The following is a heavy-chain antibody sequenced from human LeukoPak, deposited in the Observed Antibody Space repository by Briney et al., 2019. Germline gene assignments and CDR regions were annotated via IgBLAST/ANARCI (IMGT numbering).Heavy chain of an antibody. J-gene: IGHJ4*02. CDR2: IIPIFGTA. CDR3: ARPPREYSYGNPRY. V-gene: IGHV1-69*13. D-gene: IGHD5-18*01. CDR1: GGTFSSYA. Sequence: HGASVKVSCKASGGTFSSYAISWVRQAPGQGLEWMGGIIPIFGTANYAQKFQGRVTITADESTSTAYMELSSLRSEDTAVYCCARPPREYSYGNPRYWGQGTLVTVSS.